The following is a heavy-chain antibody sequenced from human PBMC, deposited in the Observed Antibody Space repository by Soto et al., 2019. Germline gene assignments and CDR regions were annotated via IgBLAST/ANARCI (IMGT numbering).Heavy chain of an antibody. CDR2: MYYSGST. J-gene: IGHJ4*02. V-gene: IGHV4-30-4*01. Sequence: PGKGLEWIGYMYYSGSTYYNPSLKSRITMSVDTSRNQFSLKVRSVTAADTAVYYCDRAFRLTMAKGSFDYWGQGALVTAS. CDR3: DRAFRLTMAKGSFDY. D-gene: IGHD3-10*01.